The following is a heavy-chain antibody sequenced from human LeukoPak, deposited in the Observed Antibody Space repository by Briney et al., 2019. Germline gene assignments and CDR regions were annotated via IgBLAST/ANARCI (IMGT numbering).Heavy chain of an antibody. J-gene: IGHJ4*02. D-gene: IGHD6-19*01. CDR2: ISGGTT. CDR3: SRGSGWLSVY. Sequence: GGSLRLSCAASGFTFSRHWMDWVRQAPGKGLEWIGFISGGTTEYAASVKGRFTISRDDSTSIAYLQMNSLTTEDTAVYYCSRGSGWLSVYWGQGTLVTVSS. CDR1: GFTFSRHW. V-gene: IGHV3-49*04.